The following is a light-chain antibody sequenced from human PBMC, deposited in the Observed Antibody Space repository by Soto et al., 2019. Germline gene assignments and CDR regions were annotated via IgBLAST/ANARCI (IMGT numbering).Light chain of an antibody. Sequence: DIQMTQSPSSLSASVGDRVTITCRASQNISGWLVWYQQKPEKAPKSLIFAASNLESGVPSRFSGSGSGTDFTLTINGLQPEDFATYYCQLYSTLPLTFGGGTKVEI. J-gene: IGKJ4*01. CDR2: AAS. V-gene: IGKV1D-16*01. CDR3: QLYSTLPLT. CDR1: QNISGW.